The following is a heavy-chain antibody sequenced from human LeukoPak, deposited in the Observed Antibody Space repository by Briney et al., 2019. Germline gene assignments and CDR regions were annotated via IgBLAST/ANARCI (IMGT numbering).Heavy chain of an antibody. CDR3: AKDLCSSTSCYAGGFDY. V-gene: IGHV3-23*01. Sequence: GGSLRLSCAASGFTFSSYAMSWVRQAPGKGLEWVSAISGSGGGTYYADSVKGRFTISRDNSKNTLYLQMNSLRAEDTAVYYCAKDLCSSTSCYAGGFDYWGQGTLVTVSS. CDR1: GFTFSSYA. D-gene: IGHD2-2*01. CDR2: ISGSGGGT. J-gene: IGHJ4*02.